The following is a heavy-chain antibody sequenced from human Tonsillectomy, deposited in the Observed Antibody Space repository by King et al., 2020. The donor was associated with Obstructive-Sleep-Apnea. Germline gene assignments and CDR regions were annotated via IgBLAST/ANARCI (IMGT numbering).Heavy chain of an antibody. CDR2: IYYSGST. V-gene: IGHV4-39*07. J-gene: IGHJ4*02. CDR3: ARGAAKLWWSFAS. CDR1: GGSISSSSYY. Sequence: QLQESGPGLVKPSETLSLTCTVSGGSISSSSYYWGWIRQPPGKGLEWIGTIYYSGSTYYNPSLKSRVTISVDTSKNQFSLKLSSVTAADTAVYYCARGAAKLWWSFASWGQGTLVTVSS. D-gene: IGHD5-18*01.